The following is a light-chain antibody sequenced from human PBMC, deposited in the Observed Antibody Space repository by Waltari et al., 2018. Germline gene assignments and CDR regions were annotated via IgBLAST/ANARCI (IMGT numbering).Light chain of an antibody. J-gene: IGKJ3*01. CDR1: QSVLYSSNNKNY. CDR3: QQYYSTPPT. V-gene: IGKV4-1*01. Sequence: DIVMTQSPDSLAVSLGERATINCKSSQSVLYSSNNKNYLALYQQKPGQPPKLLIYWASTRESGVPYRFSCSGSGTDFTLTISSLQAEDVAVYYCQQYYSTPPTFGPGTKVDIK. CDR2: WAS.